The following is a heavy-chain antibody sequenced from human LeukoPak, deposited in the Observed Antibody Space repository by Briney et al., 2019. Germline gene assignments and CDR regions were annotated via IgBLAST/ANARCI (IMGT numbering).Heavy chain of an antibody. CDR2: IYTSGST. CDR1: GGSISSGSYY. D-gene: IGHD1-26*01. CDR3: ARERRKNSGSYGAFDI. V-gene: IGHV4-61*02. J-gene: IGHJ3*02. Sequence: SETLSVTCTVSGGSISSGSYYWSWIRQPAGKGLEWIGRIYTSGSTNYNPSLKSRVTISVDTSKNQFSLKLSSVTAADTAVYYCARERRKNSGSYGAFDIWGQGTMVTVSS.